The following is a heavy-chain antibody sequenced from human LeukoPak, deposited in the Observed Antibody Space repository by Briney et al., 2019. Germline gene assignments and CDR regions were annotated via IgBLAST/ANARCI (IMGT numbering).Heavy chain of an antibody. V-gene: IGHV3-74*01. D-gene: IGHD1-26*01. CDR3: ARGTSGGYFDY. Sequence: GGSLRLSCAASGFTFSSFWIHWVRQVPGKGLVWVSRINSDGFSTSYADSVKGRFTISRGNAKNTLYLQMNSLRAEDTAAYYCARGTSGGYFDYWGQGTLVTVSS. CDR2: INSDGFST. CDR1: GFTFSSFW. J-gene: IGHJ4*02.